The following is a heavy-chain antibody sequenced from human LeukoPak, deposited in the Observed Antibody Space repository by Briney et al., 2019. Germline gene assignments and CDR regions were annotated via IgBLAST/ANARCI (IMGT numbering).Heavy chain of an antibody. CDR2: IIPIFGTA. V-gene: IGHV1-69*05. J-gene: IGHJ4*02. D-gene: IGHD4-11*01. CDR3: ARMRTVTTQEAPKYYFDY. CDR1: GGTFSSYA. Sequence: GASVKVSCKTSGGTFSSYAISWVRQAPGQGLEWMGGIIPIFGTANYAQKFQGRVTITTDESTSTAYMELSSLRSEDTAVYYCARMRTVTTQEAPKYYFDYWGQGTLVTVSS.